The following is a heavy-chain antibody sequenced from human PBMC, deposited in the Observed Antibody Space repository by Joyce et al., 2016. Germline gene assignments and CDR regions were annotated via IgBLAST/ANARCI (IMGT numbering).Heavy chain of an antibody. CDR3: ARQMHDFGDYEAFDP. V-gene: IGHV1-46*01. D-gene: IGHD4-17*01. J-gene: IGHJ5*02. CDR1: GYIFTRFY. CDR2: INPSGGSP. Sequence: QVQLVQSGAEMKRPGASVKVSCKTSGYIFTRFYMHGVRQAPGKGLEWMGIINPSGGSPTYAPKFRDRVTMTRDTSTTTVYLEMSSLRPEDTAVYYCARQMHDFGDYEAFDPWGQGTL.